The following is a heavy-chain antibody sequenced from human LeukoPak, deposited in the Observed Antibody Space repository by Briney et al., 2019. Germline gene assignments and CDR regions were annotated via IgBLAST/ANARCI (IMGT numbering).Heavy chain of an antibody. CDR2: IYHSGST. V-gene: IGHV4-30-2*01. D-gene: IGHD3-16*01. J-gene: IGHJ4*02. CDR3: ARGLRPDYVWGSLFGY. CDR1: GGSISSGGYS. Sequence: SQTLSLTCAVSGGSISSGGYSWSWIRQPPGRGLEWIGYIYHSGSTYYNPSLKSRVTISVDRSKNQFSLKLSSVTAADTAVYYCARGLRPDYVWGSLFGYWGQGTLVTVSS.